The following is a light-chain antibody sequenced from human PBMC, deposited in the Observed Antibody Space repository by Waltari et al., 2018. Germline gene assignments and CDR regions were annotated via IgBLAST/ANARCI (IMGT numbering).Light chain of an antibody. CDR2: AAS. CDR3: QQYDGSVVT. CDR1: QYITGNW. J-gene: IGKJ4*01. Sequence: CRASQYITGNWLTWYQQKPGQAPRLLIYAASTRAPGIPDRFSGSGSGTDFSLTISRLEPEDSVAYYCQQYDGSVVTFGGGTKVEIK. V-gene: IGKV3-20*01.